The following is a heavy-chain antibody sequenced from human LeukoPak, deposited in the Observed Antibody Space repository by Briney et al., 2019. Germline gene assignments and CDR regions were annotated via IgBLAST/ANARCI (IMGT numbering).Heavy chain of an antibody. CDR1: GYTFTSYA. Sequence: SVKVSCKASGYTFTSYAISWVRQAPGQGLEWMGRIIPILGIANYAQKFQGRVTITADKSTSTAYMELSSLRSEDTAVYYCARDVTMIVVVITSPGAFDIWGQGTMVTVSS. CDR3: ARDVTMIVVVITSPGAFDI. V-gene: IGHV1-69*04. D-gene: IGHD3-22*01. CDR2: IIPILGIA. J-gene: IGHJ3*02.